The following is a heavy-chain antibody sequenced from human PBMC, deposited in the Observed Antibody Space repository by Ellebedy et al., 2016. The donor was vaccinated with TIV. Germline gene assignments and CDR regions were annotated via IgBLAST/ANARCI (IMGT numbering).Heavy chain of an antibody. Sequence: AASVKVSCKASGYTFTSYDISWVRQAPGQGLEWMGWISGYNGNTNYEQKVQGRVTMTTDTSTSTAYMELRSLRSDDTAVYYCARWGRSSWYKVSDDYYGLDVWGQGTTVTVSS. D-gene: IGHD6-13*01. J-gene: IGHJ6*02. CDR1: GYTFTSYD. CDR2: ISGYNGNT. V-gene: IGHV1-18*01. CDR3: ARWGRSSWYKVSDDYYGLDV.